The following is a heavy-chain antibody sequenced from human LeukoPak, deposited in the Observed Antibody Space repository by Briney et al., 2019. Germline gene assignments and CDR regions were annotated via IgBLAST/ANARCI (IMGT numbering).Heavy chain of an antibody. Sequence: GGSLRLSCAASGFSFSSYSMNWVRQGPGKGLVWVSGTNSAGSSTRYADSVEGRFTLSRDNAKNTLYLQMNSLRVEDTVVYYCARGDNCNLDFWGQGTLVTVSS. V-gene: IGHV3-74*01. CDR3: ARGDNCNLDF. CDR1: GFSFSSYS. J-gene: IGHJ4*02. D-gene: IGHD1-20*01. CDR2: TNSAGSST.